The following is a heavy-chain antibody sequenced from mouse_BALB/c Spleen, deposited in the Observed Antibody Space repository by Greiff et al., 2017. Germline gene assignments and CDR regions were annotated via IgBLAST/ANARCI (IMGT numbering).Heavy chain of an antibody. J-gene: IGHJ2*01. Sequence: VQLQQSGAELVKPGASVKLSCTASGFNIKDTYMHWVKQRPEQGLEWIGRIDPANGNTKYDPKFQGKATITADTSSNTAYLQLSSLTSEDTAVYYCARRDGYLYYFDYWGQGTTLTVSS. V-gene: IGHV14-3*02. CDR2: IDPANGNT. CDR3: ARRDGYLYYFDY. CDR1: GFNIKDTY. D-gene: IGHD2-3*01.